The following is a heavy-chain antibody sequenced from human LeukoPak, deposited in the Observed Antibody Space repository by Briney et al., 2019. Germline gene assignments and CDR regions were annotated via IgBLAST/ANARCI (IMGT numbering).Heavy chain of an antibody. CDR3: ARGHLGYSYGYYYYGMDV. CDR2: INPNSGGT. Sequence: GASVKVSCKASGYTFTGYYMHWVRQAPGQGLEWMGRINPNSGGTNYAQKFQGWVTMTRDTSISTAYMELSRLRSDDTAVYYCARGHLGYSYGYYYYGMDVWGQGTTVTVSS. J-gene: IGHJ6*02. D-gene: IGHD5-18*01. V-gene: IGHV1-2*04. CDR1: GYTFTGYY.